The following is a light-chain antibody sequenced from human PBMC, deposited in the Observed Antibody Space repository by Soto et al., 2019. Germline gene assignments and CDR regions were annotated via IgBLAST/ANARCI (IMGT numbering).Light chain of an antibody. CDR1: SSNIGTYT. CDR3: AAWDDSRNGLYV. Sequence: QSALTQPPSASGTPGQRVTISCSGSSSNIGTYTVNWYQQFPGTAPKLLIYNNDQRPSGVPDRFSGFKYGTAASLAISGLQSEDEAEYYCAAWDDSRNGLYVFGTATKLTVL. V-gene: IGLV1-44*01. J-gene: IGLJ1*01. CDR2: NND.